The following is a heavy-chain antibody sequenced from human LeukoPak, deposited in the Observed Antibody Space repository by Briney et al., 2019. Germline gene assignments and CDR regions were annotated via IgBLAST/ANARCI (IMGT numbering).Heavy chain of an antibody. Sequence: SETLSLTCAVYGGSFSGYYWSWIRQPPGKGLEWIGEINHSGSTNYNPSLKSRVTISVDTSKNQFSLKPSSVTAADTAVYYCARETHGDYRYWFDPWGQGTLVTVSS. CDR1: GGSFSGYY. CDR3: ARETHGDYRYWFDP. D-gene: IGHD4-17*01. J-gene: IGHJ5*02. CDR2: INHSGST. V-gene: IGHV4-34*01.